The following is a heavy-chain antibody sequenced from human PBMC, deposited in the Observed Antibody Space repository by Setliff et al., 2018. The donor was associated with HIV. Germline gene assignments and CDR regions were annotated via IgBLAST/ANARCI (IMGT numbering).Heavy chain of an antibody. CDR3: AKDRRGDYGDYGGESFDF. D-gene: IGHD4-17*01. Sequence: GGSLRLSCVASGFSFSNYGMHWVRQAPGKGLEWMTFIRYDGSNKYYADSVKGRFTIFRDNSKNTLNLQMNYLRAEDTAVYYCAKDRRGDYGDYGGESFDFWGQGTMVTVS. CDR1: GFSFSNYG. CDR2: IRYDGSNK. J-gene: IGHJ3*01. V-gene: IGHV3-30*02.